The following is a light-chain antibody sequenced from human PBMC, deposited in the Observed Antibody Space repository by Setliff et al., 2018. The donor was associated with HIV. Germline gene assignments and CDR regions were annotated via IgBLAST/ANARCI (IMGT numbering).Light chain of an antibody. Sequence: QSALTQPPSVSAAPGQKVTISCSGSSSNIENNYVSWYQQLPGTAPKLLIYDNNKRPLGIPDRFSGSKSGTSATLGITGLQTGDEADYYCGTWDSSLSIEVFGGGTKVTVL. CDR1: SSNIENNY. J-gene: IGLJ2*01. CDR2: DNN. V-gene: IGLV1-51*01. CDR3: GTWDSSLSIEV.